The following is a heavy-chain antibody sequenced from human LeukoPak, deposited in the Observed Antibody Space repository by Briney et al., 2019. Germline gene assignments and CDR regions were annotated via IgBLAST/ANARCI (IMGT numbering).Heavy chain of an antibody. J-gene: IGHJ1*01. CDR1: GGTFSSYA. CDR2: IIPIFGTA. Sequence: SVKVSCKASGGTFSSYAISWVRQAPGQGLEWMGGIIPIFGTANYAQKFQGRVTITADESTSTAYMELSSLRSEDTAVYYCARVDSSGYHEYFQHWGQGTLVTVSS. V-gene: IGHV1-69*13. D-gene: IGHD3-22*01. CDR3: ARVDSSGYHEYFQH.